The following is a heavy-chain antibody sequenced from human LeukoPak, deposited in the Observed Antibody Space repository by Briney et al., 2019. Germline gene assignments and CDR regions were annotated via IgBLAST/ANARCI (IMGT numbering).Heavy chain of an antibody. J-gene: IGHJ4*02. V-gene: IGHV1-3*01. CDR2: INAGNGNT. Sequence: EASVMVSCKASGYTFSNYAMHWVRQAPGQRPEWMGWINAGNGNTEYSQKFQGRVTITRDTSASTAYMELSSLRSEDTAVYYCARVYCSSTSCHYYFDYWGQGTLVTVSS. D-gene: IGHD2-2*01. CDR3: ARVYCSSTSCHYYFDY. CDR1: GYTFSNYA.